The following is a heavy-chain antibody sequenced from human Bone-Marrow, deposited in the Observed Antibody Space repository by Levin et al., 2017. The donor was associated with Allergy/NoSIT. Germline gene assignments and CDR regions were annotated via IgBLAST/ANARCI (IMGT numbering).Heavy chain of an antibody. CDR2: VGYDGDTE. D-gene: IGHD5/OR15-5a*01. V-gene: IGHV3-30*03. CDR1: ELTFDNHG. J-gene: IGHJ4*02. Sequence: GESLKISCVGSELTFDNHGIHWVRQAPGKGLEWVSVVGYDGDTEHYADSVKGRFTVSRDNSKNKVYLQMRSLRPEDTHLYYCARAAGIYRHYFDYWGRGIVFTVSS. CDR3: ARAAGIYRHYFDY.